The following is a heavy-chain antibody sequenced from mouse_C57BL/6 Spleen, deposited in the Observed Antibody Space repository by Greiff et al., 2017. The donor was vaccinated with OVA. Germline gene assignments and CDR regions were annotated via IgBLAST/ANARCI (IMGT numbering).Heavy chain of an antibody. J-gene: IGHJ2*01. CDR1: GYTFTGYW. CDR2: INPNSGGT. D-gene: IGHD1-1*02. V-gene: IGHV1-72*01. Sequence: QVQLQQPGAELVKPGASVKLSCKASGYTFTGYWMHWVKQSPGQGLEWIGRINPNSGGTKYNEKFKGQATLTVDKPSSTAYMQHSSLTSEDAAVYYCERSDYGFDYWGQGTTVTVSS. CDR3: ERSDYGFDY.